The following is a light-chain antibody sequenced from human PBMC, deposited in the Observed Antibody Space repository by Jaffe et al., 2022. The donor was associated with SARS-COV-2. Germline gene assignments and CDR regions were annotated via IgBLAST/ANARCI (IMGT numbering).Light chain of an antibody. CDR1: QSVSGW. Sequence: DIQMTQSPSTLSASVGDRVIITCRASQSVSGWLAWYQQKPGKAPKLLIYKTSVLGGGVPSRFSGSGSATEFTLAISSLQPDDFATYFCQQYDGSSSFGPGTKVDIK. CDR2: KTS. J-gene: IGKJ3*01. CDR3: QQYDGSSS. V-gene: IGKV1-5*03.